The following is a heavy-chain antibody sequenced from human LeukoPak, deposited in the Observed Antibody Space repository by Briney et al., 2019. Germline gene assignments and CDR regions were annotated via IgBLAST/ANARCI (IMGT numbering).Heavy chain of an antibody. CDR2: ISGSGGST. Sequence: PGGSLRLSCAASGFTFSSYAMSWVRQAPGKGLEWVSAISGSGGSTYYADSVKGRFTISRDNSKNTLYPQMNSLRAEDTAVYFCAKELTTERTPGVDSWGQGTLVTVSS. J-gene: IGHJ4*02. CDR3: AKELTTERTPGVDS. V-gene: IGHV3-23*01. CDR1: GFTFSSYA. D-gene: IGHD4-17*01.